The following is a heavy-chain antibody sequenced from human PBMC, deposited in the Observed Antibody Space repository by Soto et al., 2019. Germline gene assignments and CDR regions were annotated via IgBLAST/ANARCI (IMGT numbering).Heavy chain of an antibody. J-gene: IGHJ6*02. Sequence: SETLSLTCTVSGGSVSSGSYYWSWIRQPPGKGLEWIGYIYYSGSTNYNPSLKSRVTISVDTSKNQFSLKLSSVTAADTAVYYCARMTTVTTLDYYYYGMDVRAQRTTVTVSS. V-gene: IGHV4-61*01. CDR2: IYYSGST. CDR1: GGSVSSGSYY. D-gene: IGHD4-4*01. CDR3: ARMTTVTTLDYYYYGMDV.